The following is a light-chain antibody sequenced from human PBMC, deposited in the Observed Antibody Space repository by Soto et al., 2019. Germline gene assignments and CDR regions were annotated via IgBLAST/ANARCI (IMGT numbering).Light chain of an antibody. CDR1: SVDVGAYNH. V-gene: IGLV2-14*01. CDR2: EVT. CDR3: TSYTTIRTYV. Sequence: SALTQPASVSGSPGQSITVSCTGTSVDVGAYNHVSWYQQHPGKAPKLIISEVTNRPSGVSNRFSGSKSGNTASLTISGLQTEDEADYYCTSYTTIRTYVFXSGTKVTVL. J-gene: IGLJ1*01.